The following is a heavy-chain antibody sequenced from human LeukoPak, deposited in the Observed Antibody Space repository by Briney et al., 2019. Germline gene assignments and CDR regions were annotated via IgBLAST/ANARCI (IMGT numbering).Heavy chain of an antibody. CDR3: ARVHGGPFDY. V-gene: IGHV4-59*12. CDR1: GGSISSYY. Sequence: SETLSLTCTVSGGSISSYYWSWIRQPPGKGLEWIGYIYYSGSTNYNPSLKSRVTISVDTSKNQFSLKLSSVTAADTAVYYCARVHGGPFDYWGQGTLVTVSS. CDR2: IYYSGST. J-gene: IGHJ4*02. D-gene: IGHD4-23*01.